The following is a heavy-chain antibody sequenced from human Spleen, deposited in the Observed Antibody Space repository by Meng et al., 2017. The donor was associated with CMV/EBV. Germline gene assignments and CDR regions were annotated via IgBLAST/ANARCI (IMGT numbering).Heavy chain of an antibody. J-gene: IGHJ6*02. CDR3: AKGDRYYYDSSGYPRGYYGMDV. D-gene: IGHD3-22*01. CDR2: ISSSGSPI. V-gene: IGHV3-48*03. CDR1: GFTFSSYE. Sequence: GESLKISCAASGFTFSSYEMNWVRQVPGKGLEWVSYISSSGSPIYYADSVKGRFTISRDNAKNTLSLQMNSLRAEDTAVYYCAKGDRYYYDSSGYPRGYYGMDVWGQGTTVTVSS.